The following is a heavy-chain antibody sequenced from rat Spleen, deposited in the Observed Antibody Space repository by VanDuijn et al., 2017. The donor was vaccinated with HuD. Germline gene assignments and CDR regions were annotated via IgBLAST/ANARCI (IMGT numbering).Heavy chain of an antibody. CDR3: VVWSDEGILGEVMDA. Sequence: EVKLVESGGGLVQPGNSLTLSCVASGFTFSDYGIHWIRQAPQKGLEWIAMIYHDSSQMYYADTVKGRFTISRDNSKNTLYLEMNSLRSEDTAMYYCVVWSDEGILGEVMDAWGQGTSVTVSS. D-gene: IGHD1-11*01. J-gene: IGHJ4*01. CDR2: IYHDSSQM. CDR1: GFTFSDYG. V-gene: IGHV5-54*01.